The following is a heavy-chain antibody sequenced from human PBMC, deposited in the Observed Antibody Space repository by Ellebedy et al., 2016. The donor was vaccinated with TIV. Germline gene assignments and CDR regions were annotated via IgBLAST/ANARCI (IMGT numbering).Heavy chain of an antibody. V-gene: IGHV4-59*01. CDR2: VYYSGST. Sequence: SETLSLXXTVSGGSMNNYYWTWIRQPPGKGLEWIGNVYYSGSTTYNPSLKSRVTISADPSRHQFSLELSSVTSADTAVYYCARGQRSVDTALLLDFWGQGTLVAVSS. D-gene: IGHD5-18*01. CDR3: ARGQRSVDTALLLDF. CDR1: GGSMNNYY. J-gene: IGHJ4*02.